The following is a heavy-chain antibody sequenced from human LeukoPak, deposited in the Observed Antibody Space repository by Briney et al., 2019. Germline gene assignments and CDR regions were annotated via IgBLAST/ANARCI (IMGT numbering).Heavy chain of an antibody. CDR3: ARDPSGPPDY. CDR1: GFTFSNYD. CDR2: IRYDGIKE. Sequence: GGSLRLSCAASGFTFSNYDMHRVRQAPGKGREWVATIRYDGIKEDYADSVEGRFTISRDNSKNTLFLQMNSLRVEDTGVYYCARDPSGPPDYWGQGTLVTVSS. J-gene: IGHJ4*02. D-gene: IGHD2-8*02. V-gene: IGHV3-30*02.